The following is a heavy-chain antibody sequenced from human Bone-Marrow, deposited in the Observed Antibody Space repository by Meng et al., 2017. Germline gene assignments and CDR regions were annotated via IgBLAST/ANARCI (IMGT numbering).Heavy chain of an antibody. Sequence: SETLSLTCTVSGGSISSYYWGWIRQPPGKGLEWIGYIYYSGSTNYNPSLKSRVTISVDTSKNQFSLKLSSVTAADTAVYYCARDYSGYSYGYGYYYGMDVWGQGTTVTVSS. CDR2: IYYSGST. J-gene: IGHJ6*02. V-gene: IGHV4-59*01. CDR3: ARDYSGYSYGYGYYYGMDV. CDR1: GGSISSYY. D-gene: IGHD5-18*01.